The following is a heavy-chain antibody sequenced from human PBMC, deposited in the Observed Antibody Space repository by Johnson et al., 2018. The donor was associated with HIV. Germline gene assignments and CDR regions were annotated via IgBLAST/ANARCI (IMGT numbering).Heavy chain of an antibody. V-gene: IGHV3-30*04. CDR3: ANFRYSSSPYAFDI. Sequence: QVQLVESGGGVVQPGRSLRLSCAASGFTFSSYAMHWVRQAPGKGLEWVAVISYDGSNKYYADSVKGRFTISRDNSKNTLYLQMNSLRAEDTAVYYCANFRYSSSPYAFDIWGQGTMVTVSS. CDR1: GFTFSSYA. D-gene: IGHD6-6*01. J-gene: IGHJ3*02. CDR2: ISYDGSNK.